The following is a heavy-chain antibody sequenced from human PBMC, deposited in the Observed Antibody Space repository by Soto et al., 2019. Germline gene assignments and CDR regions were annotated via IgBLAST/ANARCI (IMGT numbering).Heavy chain of an antibody. Sequence: GGSLRLSCAASGFTFSNAWMNWVRQAPGKGLEWVGRIKSKTDGGTTDYAAPVKGRFTISRDDSKNTLYLQMNSLKTEDTAVYYCTTDPIPFFSWTTLDAFDIWGQGTMVTVSS. V-gene: IGHV3-15*07. CDR3: TTDPIPFFSWTTLDAFDI. CDR2: IKSKTDGGTT. D-gene: IGHD6-13*01. CDR1: GFTFSNAW. J-gene: IGHJ3*02.